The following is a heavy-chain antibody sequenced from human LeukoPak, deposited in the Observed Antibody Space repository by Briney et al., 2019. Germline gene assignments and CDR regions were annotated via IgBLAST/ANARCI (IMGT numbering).Heavy chain of an antibody. J-gene: IGHJ4*02. Sequence: GGSLRLSCAASGFTFSSYSMNWVRQDPGKGLEWVSYISSSSSTIYYADSVKGRFTISRDNAKSSLYLQMNSLRAEDTAVYYCARDGWGYYDSSGYLDYWGQGTLVTVSS. V-gene: IGHV3-48*01. CDR3: ARDGWGYYDSSGYLDY. D-gene: IGHD3-22*01. CDR2: ISSSSSTI. CDR1: GFTFSSYS.